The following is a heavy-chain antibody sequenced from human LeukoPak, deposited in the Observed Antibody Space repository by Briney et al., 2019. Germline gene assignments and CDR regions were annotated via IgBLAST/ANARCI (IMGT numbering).Heavy chain of an antibody. J-gene: IGHJ4*02. Sequence: GGSLRLSCAASASTFTSYGMEWVRQAPGDGLEWVAAISYDVRNKYYADSVQGRFTISRDNSKNTLYLQMNSLRAEDTAVYYCALRAVAGYFDYWGQGTLVTVSS. CDR3: ALRAVAGYFDY. D-gene: IGHD6-13*01. V-gene: IGHV3-30*03. CDR1: ASTFTSYG. CDR2: ISYDVRNK.